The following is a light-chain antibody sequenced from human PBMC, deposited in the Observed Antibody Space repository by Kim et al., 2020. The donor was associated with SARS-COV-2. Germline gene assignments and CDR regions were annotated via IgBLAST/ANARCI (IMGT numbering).Light chain of an antibody. CDR1: KLEDKY. CDR2: QDS. J-gene: IGLJ3*02. Sequence: VSVSPGQTASITCSGDKLEDKYVCWYQQKPGQSPVLVIYQDSKRPSGIPERFSGSNSGNTATLTISRTQAMDEADYYCQAWDSSGVFGGGTQLTVL. V-gene: IGLV3-1*01. CDR3: QAWDSSGV.